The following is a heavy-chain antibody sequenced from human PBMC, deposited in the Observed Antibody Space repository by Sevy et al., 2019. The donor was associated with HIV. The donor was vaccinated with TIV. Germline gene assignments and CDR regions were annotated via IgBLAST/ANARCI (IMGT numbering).Heavy chain of an antibody. V-gene: IGHV3-7*01. CDR1: GITISSHW. CDR2: INQDGRKK. J-gene: IGHJ6*02. Sequence: GGSLRLSCVGSGITISSHWMNWVRQAPGKGLEWVANINQDGRKKYHVDSVKGGFTISRDNAKNSGYLQMHSLRVEESGVYYCARAMGVWGQGTTVTVSS. CDR3: ARAMGV.